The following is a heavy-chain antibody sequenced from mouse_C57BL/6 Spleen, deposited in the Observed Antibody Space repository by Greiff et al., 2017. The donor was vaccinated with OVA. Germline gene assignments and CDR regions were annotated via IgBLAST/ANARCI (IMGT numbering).Heavy chain of an antibody. CDR3: ARSRDDDVSFAY. CDR1: GYTFTSYC. D-gene: IGHD2-4*01. V-gene: IGHV1-59*01. J-gene: IGHJ3*01. Sequence: QVQLQQPGAELVRPGTSVKLSCKASGYTFTSYCMHWVKQRPGQGLEWIGVIDPSDSYTNYNQKFKGKATLTVDTSSSTAYMQLSSLTSEDSAVYYCARSRDDDVSFAYWGQGTLVTVSA. CDR2: IDPSDSYT.